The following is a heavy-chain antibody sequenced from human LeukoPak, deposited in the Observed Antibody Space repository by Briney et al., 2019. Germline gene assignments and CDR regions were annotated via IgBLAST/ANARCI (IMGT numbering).Heavy chain of an antibody. V-gene: IGHV1-46*01. CDR3: ARVLPGCGGDCLQSIYYGMDV. Sequence: ASVKVSCKASGYTFTSYYMHWVRQAPGQGLEWMGIINPSGGSTSYAQKFQGRVTMARDTSTSTVYMELSSLRSEDTAVYYCARVLPGCGGDCLQSIYYGMDVWGQGTTVTVSS. J-gene: IGHJ6*02. D-gene: IGHD2-21*02. CDR1: GYTFTSYY. CDR2: INPSGGST.